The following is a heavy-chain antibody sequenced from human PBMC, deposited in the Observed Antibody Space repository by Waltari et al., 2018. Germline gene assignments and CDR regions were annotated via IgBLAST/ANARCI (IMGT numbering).Heavy chain of an antibody. V-gene: IGHV3-7*01. J-gene: IGHJ4*02. CDR3: ARESEYSGYALDY. CDR2: IKQDGSEK. CDR1: GFTFSSYW. Sequence: EVQLVESGGGLVQPGGSLRLSCAASGFTFSSYWMSWVRQAPGKGLEWVANIKQDGSEKYYLDSVKGRFTISRDNAKNSLYLQMNSLRAEDTAVYYCARESEYSGYALDYWGQGTLVTVSS. D-gene: IGHD5-12*01.